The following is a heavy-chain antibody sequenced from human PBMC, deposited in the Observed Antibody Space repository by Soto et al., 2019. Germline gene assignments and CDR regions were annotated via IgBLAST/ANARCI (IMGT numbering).Heavy chain of an antibody. Sequence: QVQLVESGGGVVQPGRSLRLSCAASGFTFSINDMHWVRQAPGRGLEWVAVISNDGNNKYYADSVKGRFTLSRDNSKNMGKLQMDRLRVEEQAGYYCAKDHPTYNREYLFDSWGPGTLVTVSS. J-gene: IGHJ4*02. V-gene: IGHV3-30*18. D-gene: IGHD1-20*01. CDR1: GFTFSIND. CDR3: AKDHPTYNREYLFDS. CDR2: ISNDGNNK.